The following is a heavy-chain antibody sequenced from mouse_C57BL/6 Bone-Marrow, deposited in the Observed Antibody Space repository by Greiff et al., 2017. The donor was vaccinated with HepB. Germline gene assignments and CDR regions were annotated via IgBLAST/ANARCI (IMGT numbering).Heavy chain of an antibody. CDR3: ARNQDNYYGSSPWFAY. V-gene: IGHV2-9-1*01. Sequence: VQVVESGPGLVAPSQSLSITCTVSGFSLTSYAISWVRQPPGKGLEWLGVIWTGGGTNYNSALKSRLSISKDNSKSQVFLKMNSLQTDDTARYYCARNQDNYYGSSPWFAYWGQGTLVTVSA. CDR1: GFSLTSYA. CDR2: IWTGGGT. J-gene: IGHJ3*01. D-gene: IGHD1-1*01.